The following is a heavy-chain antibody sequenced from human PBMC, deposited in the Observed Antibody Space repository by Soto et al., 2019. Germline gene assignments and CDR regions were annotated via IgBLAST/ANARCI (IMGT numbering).Heavy chain of an antibody. J-gene: IGHJ4*02. CDR2: ISWDDSK. V-gene: IGHV2-5*02. CDR3: AHAYGGRSLY. CDR1: GFSLTTDRVG. D-gene: IGHD1-26*01. Sequence: QITLKESGPTLVKPTQTLTLTCTFSGFSLTTDRVGVGWIRQPPGEALEWLAVISWDDSKTYRPSLESRLTITKDTSKSQVALTMPNMDSLDTATYYCAHAYGGRSLYWGQGTLVTVSS.